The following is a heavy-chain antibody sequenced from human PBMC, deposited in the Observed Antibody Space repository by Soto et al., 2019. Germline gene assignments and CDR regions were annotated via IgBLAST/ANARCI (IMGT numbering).Heavy chain of an antibody. D-gene: IGHD6-6*01. CDR3: ARSPRRSSYFDY. J-gene: IGHJ4*02. CDR1: GYTFSNFW. V-gene: IGHV5-51*01. CDR2: IYPGDYET. Sequence: PGESLKISCQCSGYTFSNFWIAWVRQLPGNGLEWMGIIYPGDYETRYSPYFHGDITISADRSIGTAYLQWSSLEASDSAFYFCARSPRRSSYFDYWGQGALVTVSS.